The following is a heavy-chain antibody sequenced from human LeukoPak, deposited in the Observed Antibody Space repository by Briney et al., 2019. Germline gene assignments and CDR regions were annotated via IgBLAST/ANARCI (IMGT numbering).Heavy chain of an antibody. Sequence: SETLSLTCTVSGGSLSSYYWGWIRQPPGRGLEWVGYIYYSGSTNYNTSLTSRVTISVDTSKNQFSLKLSAVTAADTAVYYCARGPTGSSSWYVMDYWGQGTLVTVSS. CDR3: ARGPTGSSSWYVMDY. V-gene: IGHV4-59*12. D-gene: IGHD6-13*01. CDR2: IYYSGST. J-gene: IGHJ4*02. CDR1: GGSLSSYY.